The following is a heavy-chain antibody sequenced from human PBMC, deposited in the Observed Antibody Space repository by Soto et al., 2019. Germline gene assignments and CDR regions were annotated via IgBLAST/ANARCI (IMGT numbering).Heavy chain of an antibody. D-gene: IGHD3-16*01. CDR2: IYHSGVA. CDR3: ARQWGDYVCDY. CDR1: GGSISSGVYS. Sequence: SETLSLTCAVSGGSISSGVYSWNWIRQPPGKGLEWIGYIYHSGVAYYNPSLKSRVTISIDRSKNQFSLNLSSVTAADTAVYYCARQWGDYVCDYWGQGTLVIVSS. J-gene: IGHJ4*02. V-gene: IGHV4-30-2*01.